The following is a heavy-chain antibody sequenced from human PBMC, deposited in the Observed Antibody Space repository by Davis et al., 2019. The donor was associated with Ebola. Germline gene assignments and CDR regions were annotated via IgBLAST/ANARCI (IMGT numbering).Heavy chain of an antibody. D-gene: IGHD1-7*01. CDR1: PASSNTYY. J-gene: IGHJ6*02. CDR2: IHAGSA. Sequence: MPSETLSLTCSPSPASSNTYYWNCIRQPPGKGLEWVGYIHAGSANYHPSITSRVTISVDTSTNQFSLKLTSVTAADTAVYYCARALGLRSGMDVWGQGTTVAVSS. V-gene: IGHV4-4*09. CDR3: ARALGLRSGMDV.